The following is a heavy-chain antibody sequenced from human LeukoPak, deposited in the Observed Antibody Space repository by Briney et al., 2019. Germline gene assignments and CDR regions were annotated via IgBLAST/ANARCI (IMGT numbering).Heavy chain of an antibody. D-gene: IGHD3-22*01. Sequence: SETLSLTCAVPGDSISSSKYYWGWIRQPPGKGLEWIGSIYHSGSTYYNPSLKSRVTISVDTSKNQFSLRLSSVTAADTAVYYCARASYSYDINGWVPFDYWGQGTLVTVSS. V-gene: IGHV4-38-2*01. CDR2: IYHSGST. CDR1: GDSISSSKYY. CDR3: ARASYSYDINGWVPFDY. J-gene: IGHJ4*02.